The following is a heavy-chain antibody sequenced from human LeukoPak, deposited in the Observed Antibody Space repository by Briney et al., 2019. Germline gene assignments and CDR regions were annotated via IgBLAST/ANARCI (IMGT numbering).Heavy chain of an antibody. D-gene: IGHD6-13*01. J-gene: IGHJ4*02. CDR2: ISAYHGNT. V-gene: IGHV1-18*04. Sequence: ASVKVSCKASGYTFNSYGISWVRQAPGQGLEWMGWISAYHGNTNYAQKLQGRVTMTTDTSTSTAYMELRSLRSDDTAVYYCARASRLSLSSSWNYYFDYWGQGTLVTVSS. CDR1: GYTFNSYG. CDR3: ARASRLSLSSSWNYYFDY.